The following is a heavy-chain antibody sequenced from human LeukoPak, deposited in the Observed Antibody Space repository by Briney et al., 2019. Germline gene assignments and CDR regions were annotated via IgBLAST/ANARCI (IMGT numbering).Heavy chain of an antibody. CDR3: AGPKYSSGWYPYYGMDV. CDR1: GYTFINYY. J-gene: IGHJ6*02. Sequence: ASVKVSCKASGYTFINYYIHWVRQAPGQGLEWMGRINLSGDSVIYAQKFQGRVTMTWDTSTSIVYLELSSLRSEDTAVYYCAGPKYSSGWYPYYGMDVWGQGTTVTVSS. D-gene: IGHD6-19*01. CDR2: INLSGDSV. V-gene: IGHV1-46*01.